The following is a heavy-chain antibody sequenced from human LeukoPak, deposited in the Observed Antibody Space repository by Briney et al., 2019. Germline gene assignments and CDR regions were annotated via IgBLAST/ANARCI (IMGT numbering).Heavy chain of an antibody. CDR1: GFTFSAYW. CDR3: ARDRYYGGNYYYYMDV. D-gene: IGHD3-10*01. J-gene: IGHJ6*03. CDR2: INEDGGMK. V-gene: IGHV3-7*01. Sequence: GESLRLSCAASGFTFSAYWMTWVRQAPGKGLEWVANINEDGGMKYYVDSVKGRFTISRDNAKNSLYLQMNSLRAEDTAVYYCARDRYYGGNYYYYMDVWGKGTTVTISS.